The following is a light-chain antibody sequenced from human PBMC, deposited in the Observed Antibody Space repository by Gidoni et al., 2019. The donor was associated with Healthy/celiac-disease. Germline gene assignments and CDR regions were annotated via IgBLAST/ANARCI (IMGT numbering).Light chain of an antibody. CDR2: KAS. Sequence: DIQMTQSPSTLSASVGDRVTITCRASQSISSWLAWYQRKPGKAPKLLIYKASSLESGVPSRFGGSGSGTEFTLTISSLQPDDFATYYGQHYNSYSRTFGQGTKVEIK. CDR3: QHYNSYSRT. CDR1: QSISSW. J-gene: IGKJ1*01. V-gene: IGKV1-5*03.